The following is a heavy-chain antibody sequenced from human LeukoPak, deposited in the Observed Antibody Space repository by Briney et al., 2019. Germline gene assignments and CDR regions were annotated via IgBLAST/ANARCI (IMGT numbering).Heavy chain of an antibody. Sequence: SETLSLTCAASGYSISSGYYWGWIRQPPGKGLEWIGSIYHSGSTYYNPSLKSRVTISVDTSKNQFSLKLSSVTAADTAVYYCARHTIAPYTGIAVLGDFDYWGQGTLVTVSS. D-gene: IGHD6-19*01. J-gene: IGHJ4*02. CDR2: IYHSGST. CDR1: GYSISSGYY. CDR3: ARHTIAPYTGIAVLGDFDY. V-gene: IGHV4-38-2*01.